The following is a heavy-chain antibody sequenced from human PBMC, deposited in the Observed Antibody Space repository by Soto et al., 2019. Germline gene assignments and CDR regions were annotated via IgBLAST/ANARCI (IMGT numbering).Heavy chain of an antibody. CDR2: INHSGST. J-gene: IGHJ4*02. Sequence: QVQLQQWGAGLLKPSETLSLTCAVYGGSFSGYYWSWIRQPPGKGLEWIGEINHSGSTNYNPSLKSRVTISVDTSKNQFSLKLSSVTAADTAVYYCARVYMYSWSGYPMRAHFDYWGQGTLVTVSS. D-gene: IGHD3-3*01. CDR1: GGSFSGYY. CDR3: ARVYMYSWSGYPMRAHFDY. V-gene: IGHV4-34*01.